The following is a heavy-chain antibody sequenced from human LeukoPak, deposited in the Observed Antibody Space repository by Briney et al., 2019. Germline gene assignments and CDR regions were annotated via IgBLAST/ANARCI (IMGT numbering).Heavy chain of an antibody. J-gene: IGHJ5*02. CDR2: ISSSGTTI. CDR1: GFTFSDYY. CDR3: ARDATYYYGSGSFYRWANWFDP. V-gene: IGHV3-11*01. Sequence: GGSLRLSCAASGFTFSDYYMSWIRQVPGKGLEWVSYISSSGTTIYYADSVKGRFTISRDNAKNPLYLQMNSLRAEDTALYYCARDATYYYGSGSFYRWANWFDPWGQGTLVTVSS. D-gene: IGHD3-10*01.